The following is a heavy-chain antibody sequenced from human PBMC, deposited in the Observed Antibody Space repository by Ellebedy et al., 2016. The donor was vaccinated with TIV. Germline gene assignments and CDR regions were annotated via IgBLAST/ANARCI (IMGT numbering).Heavy chain of an antibody. V-gene: IGHV5-51*01. CDR3: ARQEDKYRSGSYSGAFDI. CDR2: INPSDSDT. CDR1: GYTFTKYW. J-gene: IGHJ3*02. Sequence: GESLKISCEGSGYTFTKYWIAWVRQMPGKGLEWMGIINPSDSDTRYSPSFEGQVTISADKSISTAYLQWSSLKASDTAMYYCARQEDKYRSGSYSGAFDIWGQGTMVTVSS. D-gene: IGHD3-10*01.